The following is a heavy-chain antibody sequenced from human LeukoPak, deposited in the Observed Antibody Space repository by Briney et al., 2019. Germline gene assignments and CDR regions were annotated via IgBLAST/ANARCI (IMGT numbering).Heavy chain of an antibody. CDR1: GGSISSYY. CDR3: ARFSPRAMGNYLDF. J-gene: IGHJ4*02. CDR2: IYYSGST. D-gene: IGHD7-27*01. V-gene: IGHV4-59*12. Sequence: SETLSLTCTVSGGSISSYYWSWIRQPPGKGLEWIGYIYYSGSTNYNPSLKSRVTISVDTSKNQFSLKLSSVTAADTAVYYCARFSPRAMGNYLDFWGQGTLVTVSS.